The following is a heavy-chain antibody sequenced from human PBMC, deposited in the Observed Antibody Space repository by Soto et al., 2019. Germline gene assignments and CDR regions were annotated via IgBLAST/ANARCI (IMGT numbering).Heavy chain of an antibody. CDR2: TRNKANSYTT. CDR3: ARESNWGSRSFDY. CDR1: GFTFSDHY. Sequence: GGSLRLSCAASGFTFSDHYMDWVRQAPGKGLEWVGRTRNKANSYTTEYAASVKGRFTISRDDSKNSLYLQMNSLKTEDTAVYYCARESNWGSRSFDYWGQGTLVTVSS. V-gene: IGHV3-72*01. D-gene: IGHD7-27*01. J-gene: IGHJ4*02.